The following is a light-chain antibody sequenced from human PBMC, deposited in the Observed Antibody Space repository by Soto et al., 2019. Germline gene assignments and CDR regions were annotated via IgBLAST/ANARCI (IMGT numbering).Light chain of an antibody. Sequence: QSALTQPASVSGSPGQSITISCTGTSSDVGSYNLDSWYQQHPGKAPKLMIYEGSKRPSGVSNRFSGSKSGNTASLTISGLQAEDDADYFCCSYAGSHTDMVFGGGTKLTVL. CDR1: SSDVGSYNL. CDR2: EGS. J-gene: IGLJ2*01. V-gene: IGLV2-23*01. CDR3: CSYAGSHTDMV.